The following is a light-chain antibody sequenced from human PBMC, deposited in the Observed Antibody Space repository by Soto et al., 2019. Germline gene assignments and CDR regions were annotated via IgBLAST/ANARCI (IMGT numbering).Light chain of an antibody. CDR1: SSNIGAGYD. CDR2: GDN. V-gene: IGLV1-40*01. J-gene: IGLJ1*01. CDR3: QSYDSSLSSYV. Sequence: QSVLTQPPSVSGAPGQRVTISCTGSSSNIGAGYDVHWYQQLPGTAPKLLIYGDNNRPSGVPDRFSGSKSGTSASLAITGLQAEDEADYYCQSYDSSLSSYVLGTGTKLTVL.